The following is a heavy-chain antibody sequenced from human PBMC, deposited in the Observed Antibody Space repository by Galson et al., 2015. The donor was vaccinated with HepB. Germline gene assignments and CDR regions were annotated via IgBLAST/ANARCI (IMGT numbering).Heavy chain of an antibody. J-gene: IGHJ5*02. CDR3: ARTPYYGTGSYYKAWFDP. Sequence: SVKVSCKASGYTFTDYAMNWVRQAPGQGPEWMRWINTNTGNLTYAQGVTGRFAFSLDTSVTTAYLQISSLMAEDTAVYYCARTPYYGTGSYYKAWFDPWGQGTLVTVSS. CDR1: GYTFTDYA. D-gene: IGHD3-10*01. V-gene: IGHV7-4-1*02. CDR2: INTNTGNL.